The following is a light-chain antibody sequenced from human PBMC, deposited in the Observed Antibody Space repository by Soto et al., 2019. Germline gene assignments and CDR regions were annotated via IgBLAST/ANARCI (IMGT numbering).Light chain of an antibody. CDR1: QSVSTW. J-gene: IGKJ5*01. CDR2: AAS. CDR3: QQVNSFPST. V-gene: IGKV1-5*01. Sequence: DIQMTQSPSTLSASVGERVTITCRASQSVSTWLAWYQQRPGKAPNLLIYAASTLQTGVPSRFSGGGSGTDFTLTLSSLQPEDFATYYCQQVNSFPSTFGQGTRLEIK.